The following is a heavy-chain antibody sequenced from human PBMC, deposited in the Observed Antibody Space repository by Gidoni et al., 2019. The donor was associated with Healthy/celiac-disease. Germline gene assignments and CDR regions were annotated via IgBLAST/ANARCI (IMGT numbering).Heavy chain of an antibody. D-gene: IGHD2-15*01. Sequence: QVQLVESGGGVVQPGRSLRLSCAASGFTFSSYAMHWVRQAPGKGLEWVAVISYDGSNKYYADSVKGRFTISRDNSKNTLYLQMNSLRAEDTAVYYCARDGGDLVVAATSTLDYWGQGTLVTVSS. CDR2: ISYDGSNK. CDR3: ARDGGDLVVAATSTLDY. CDR1: GFTFSSYA. V-gene: IGHV3-30-3*01. J-gene: IGHJ4*02.